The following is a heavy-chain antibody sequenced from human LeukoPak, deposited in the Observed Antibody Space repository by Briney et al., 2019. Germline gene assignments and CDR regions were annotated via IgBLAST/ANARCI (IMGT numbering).Heavy chain of an antibody. CDR2: IYHSGST. J-gene: IGHJ4*02. V-gene: IGHV4-30-2*01. CDR3: ASSSYYDILTGYFPYYFDY. D-gene: IGHD3-9*01. CDR1: GGSISSGGYS. Sequence: SETLSLTCAVSGGSISSGGYSWSWIRQPPGKGLEWIGYIYHSGSTYYNPSLESRVTISVDSSKNQFSLKLSSVTAADTAVYCCASSSYYDILTGYFPYYFDYWGQGTLVTVSS.